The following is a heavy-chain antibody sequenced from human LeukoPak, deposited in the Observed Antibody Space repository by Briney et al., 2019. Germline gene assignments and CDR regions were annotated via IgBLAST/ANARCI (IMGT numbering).Heavy chain of an antibody. J-gene: IGHJ4*02. D-gene: IGHD1-14*01. CDR3: AREHRSEYFDY. CDR1: GGSISSYY. CDR2: IYCSGST. V-gene: IGHV4-59*01. Sequence: PSETLSLTCTVSGGSISSYYWSWIRQPPGKGLEWIGYIYCSGSTNYNPSLKSRVTISVDTSKNQFSLKLSSVTAADTAVYYCAREHRSEYFDYWGQGTLVTVSS.